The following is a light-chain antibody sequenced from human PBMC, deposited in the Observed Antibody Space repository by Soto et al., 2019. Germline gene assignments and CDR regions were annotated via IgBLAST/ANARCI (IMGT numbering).Light chain of an antibody. CDR3: KQYGSSPPIT. Sequence: EIVLTQSPGTLSLSPGERATLSCRASQSVSKSYLAWYQQKPGQAPRLLIYGASSRATGIPDRFSGSGSGTDFTLTISRLEPEDLAVYYCKQYGSSPPITFGQGTRLEIK. CDR2: GAS. CDR1: QSVSKSY. V-gene: IGKV3-20*01. J-gene: IGKJ5*01.